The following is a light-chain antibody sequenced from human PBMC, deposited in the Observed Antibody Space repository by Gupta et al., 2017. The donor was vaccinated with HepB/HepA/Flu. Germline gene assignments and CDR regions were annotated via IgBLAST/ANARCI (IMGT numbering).Light chain of an antibody. V-gene: IGKV1-39*01. CDR2: AAS. CDR1: QSISSY. J-gene: IGKJ1*01. Sequence: DIQMPQSPSSLSASVGDRVTITCRSSQSISSYLNWYQQKPGKAPKLLIYAASSLQSGVPSRFSGSGSGTDFTLTISSLQPEDFATYFCQQSHSTPFTFGQGTKVEIK. CDR3: QQSHSTPFT.